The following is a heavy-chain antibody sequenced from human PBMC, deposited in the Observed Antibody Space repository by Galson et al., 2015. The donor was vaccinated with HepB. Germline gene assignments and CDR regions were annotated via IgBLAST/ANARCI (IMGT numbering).Heavy chain of an antibody. D-gene: IGHD6-13*01. J-gene: IGHJ4*02. CDR1: GFTFSWYW. CDR3: ARTRGAAAGIFDY. CDR2: INSDGSYT. Sequence: SLRLSCAAPGFTFSWYWMHWVRQVPGKGLVWVARINSDGSYTTYADSVKGRFTISRDNAKNTLYLQMNSPRAEDTALYYCARTRGAAAGIFDYWGQGTLVTVSS. V-gene: IGHV3-74*01.